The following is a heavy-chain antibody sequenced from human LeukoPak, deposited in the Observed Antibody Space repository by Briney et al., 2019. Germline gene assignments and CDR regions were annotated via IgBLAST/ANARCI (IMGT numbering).Heavy chain of an antibody. Sequence: ASVKVSCKASGYTFTSYDINWVRQVPGQGLEWMGWMNPKSGNTGYAQKFQGRVTITRNTSISTAYMEVSSLRYEDTAVYYCARRAVDNSYYYYMDVWGKGTTVTVSS. CDR3: ARRAVDNSYYYYMDV. V-gene: IGHV1-8*03. D-gene: IGHD6-19*01. CDR1: GYTFTSYD. J-gene: IGHJ6*03. CDR2: MNPKSGNT.